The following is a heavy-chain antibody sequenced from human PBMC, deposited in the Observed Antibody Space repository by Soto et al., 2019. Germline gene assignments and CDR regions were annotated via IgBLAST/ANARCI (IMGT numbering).Heavy chain of an antibody. CDR1: GDSFTIYW. V-gene: IGHV5-51*03. CDR3: ARMSVGSYYYYGMDV. J-gene: IGHJ6*02. CDR2: IYPGDSDT. D-gene: IGHD3-10*01. Sequence: PGESLKISCNGSGDSFTIYWIGWGREMPGKGLEWMGIIYPGDSDTRYSPSFQGQVTISADKSISTAYLQWSSLKASDTAMYYCARMSVGSYYYYGMDVWGQGTTVTVSS.